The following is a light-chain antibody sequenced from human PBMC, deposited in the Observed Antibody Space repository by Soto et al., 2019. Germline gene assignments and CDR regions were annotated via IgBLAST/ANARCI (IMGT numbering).Light chain of an antibody. CDR1: SSDVGGYNF. CDR3: SSYTSSSTLVV. V-gene: IGLV2-14*03. J-gene: IGLJ2*01. Sequence: QSALTQPASVSGSPGQSITISCTGTSSDVGGYNFVSWYQQHPGKAPKLMIYAVTNRPSGVSKRFSGSKSGNTASLTISGLQAEDEADYYCSSYTSSSTLVVFGGGTQLTVL. CDR2: AVT.